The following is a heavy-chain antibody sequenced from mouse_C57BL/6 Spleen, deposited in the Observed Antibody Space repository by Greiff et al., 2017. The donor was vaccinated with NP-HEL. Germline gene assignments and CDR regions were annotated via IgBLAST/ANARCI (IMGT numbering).Heavy chain of an antibody. V-gene: IGHV1-52*01. Sequence: VQLQQSGAELVRPGSSVKLSCKASGYTFTSYWMHWVKQRPIQGLEWIGNIDPSDSETHYNQKFKDKATLTVDKSSSTAYMQLSSLTSEDSAVYYCARLAYDYPFYYAMDYWGQGTSVTVSS. J-gene: IGHJ4*01. CDR3: ARLAYDYPFYYAMDY. CDR2: IDPSDSET. D-gene: IGHD2-4*01. CDR1: GYTFTSYW.